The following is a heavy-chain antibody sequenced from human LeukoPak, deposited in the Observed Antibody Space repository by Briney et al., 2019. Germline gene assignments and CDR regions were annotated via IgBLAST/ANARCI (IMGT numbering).Heavy chain of an antibody. J-gene: IGHJ2*01. CDR2: INHSGST. Sequence: NPSETLSLTCTVSGGSISSGASDWGWIRQHPKRGLELVGYINHSGSTYYNPSLGSRVTMSVDTSKNQFSLKLSSVTAADSAVYYCARAARQGFTMIVVPFFYFDLWGRGTLVTVPS. CDR1: GGSISSGASD. CDR3: ARAARQGFTMIVVPFFYFDL. D-gene: IGHD3-22*01. V-gene: IGHV4-31*03.